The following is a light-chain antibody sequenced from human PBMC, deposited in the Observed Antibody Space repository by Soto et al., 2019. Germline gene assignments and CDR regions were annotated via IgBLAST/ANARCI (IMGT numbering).Light chain of an antibody. Sequence: IQLTQSPSSLSASVGDRVTITCRASQGIGSYLAWYQQKPGKTPNLLIYAASSLQSGVPFRFSGSGSGTDFTLTISSLQPEDFATYYCQQSYSTPYTFGQGTKLEIK. CDR3: QQSYSTPYT. J-gene: IGKJ2*01. CDR1: QGIGSY. CDR2: AAS. V-gene: IGKV1-39*01.